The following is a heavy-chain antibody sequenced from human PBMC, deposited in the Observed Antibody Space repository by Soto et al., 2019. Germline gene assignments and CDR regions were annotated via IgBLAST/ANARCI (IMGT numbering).Heavy chain of an antibody. CDR1: GGTFSSYA. D-gene: IGHD3-3*01. CDR2: IIPIFGTA. V-gene: IGHV1-69*01. CDR3: ASTGGLEWFDWYFDL. Sequence: QVQLVQSGAEVKKPGSSVKVSCKASGGTFSSYAISWVRQAPGQGLEWLGGIIPIFGTANYAQKFQGRVTITADESTSTAYMELSSLRSEDTAVYYCASTGGLEWFDWYFDLWGRGTLVTVSS. J-gene: IGHJ2*01.